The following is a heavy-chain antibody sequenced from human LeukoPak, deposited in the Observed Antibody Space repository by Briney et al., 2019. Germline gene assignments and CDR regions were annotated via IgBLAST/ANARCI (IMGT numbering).Heavy chain of an antibody. CDR1: GGSFSGYY. V-gene: IGHV4-34*01. Sequence: PSETLSLTCAVYGGSFSGYYWSWIRQPPGKGLEWIGEINHSGSTNYNPSLKSRVTISVDTSKNQFSPKLSSLTAADTAVYYCARDTSGYRRGSFDYWGQGALVTVSS. J-gene: IGHJ4*02. CDR2: INHSGST. D-gene: IGHD3-22*01. CDR3: ARDTSGYRRGSFDY.